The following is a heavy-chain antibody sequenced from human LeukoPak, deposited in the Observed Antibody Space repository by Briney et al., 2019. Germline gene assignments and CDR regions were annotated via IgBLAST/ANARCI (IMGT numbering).Heavy chain of an antibody. Sequence: ASVKVSCKASGYTFTSYYMQWVRQAPGQGLEWMGIINPSGGSTSYAQKFQGRVSMTRDTSTSTVYTELSSLRSEDTAVYYCARAYYYDSSGYYPGGDYWGQGTLVTVSS. CDR2: INPSGGST. D-gene: IGHD3-22*01. J-gene: IGHJ4*02. V-gene: IGHV1-46*01. CDR1: GYTFTSYY. CDR3: ARAYYYDSSGYYPGGDY.